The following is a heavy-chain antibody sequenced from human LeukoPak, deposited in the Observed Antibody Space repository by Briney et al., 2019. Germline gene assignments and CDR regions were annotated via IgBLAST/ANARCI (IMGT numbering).Heavy chain of an antibody. Sequence: SQTLSLTCAVSGGSISSGGYSWSWIRQPPGKGLEWIGFISHSGSTYYNPSLKSRVTISVDRSKNQFSLNLSSVTAADTAVYYCATRGYSYGPFDYWGRGTLVTVSS. CDR1: GGSISSGGYS. D-gene: IGHD5-18*01. V-gene: IGHV4-30-2*01. CDR3: ATRGYSYGPFDY. J-gene: IGHJ4*02. CDR2: ISHSGST.